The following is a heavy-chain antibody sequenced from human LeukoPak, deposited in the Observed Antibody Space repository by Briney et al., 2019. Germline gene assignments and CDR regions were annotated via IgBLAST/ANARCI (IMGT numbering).Heavy chain of an antibody. CDR3: ARSPYDILTGYYQYYFAY. CDR1: GYSFTSYW. CDR2: IYPGDSDT. V-gene: IGHV5-51*01. J-gene: IGHJ4*02. Sequence: GGSLQISCRGSGYSFTSYWIGWVRRMPGKGVEGMGIIYPGDSDTRYSPSFQGQVTISADKSISTAYLQWSSLKASDTAMYYCARSPYDILTGYYQYYFAYWGQGTLVTVSS. D-gene: IGHD3-9*01.